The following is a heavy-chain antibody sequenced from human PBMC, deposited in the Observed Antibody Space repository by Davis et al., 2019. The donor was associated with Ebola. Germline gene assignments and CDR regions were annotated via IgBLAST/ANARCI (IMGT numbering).Heavy chain of an antibody. CDR1: GFTLSSKW. V-gene: IGHV3-74*01. Sequence: GESLKISCAVSGFTLSSKWMHWVRQVPGKGLEWVSRIDHVGSGTSYADFVEGRFTISRDNAKNSLYLQMNSLRAEDTAVYYCAIYSRAPDDWGQGTLVTVSS. CDR3: AIYSRAPDD. CDR2: IDHVGSGT. D-gene: IGHD5-18*01. J-gene: IGHJ4*02.